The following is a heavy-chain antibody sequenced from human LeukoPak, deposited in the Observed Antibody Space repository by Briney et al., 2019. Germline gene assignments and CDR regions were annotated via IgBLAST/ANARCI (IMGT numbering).Heavy chain of an antibody. J-gene: IGHJ3*02. CDR3: VKDLGSGRNPDAFDI. Sequence: GGSLRLSCAASGFTFSSYAMSWVRQAPGKGLEWVSGISGSGGTTYYADSVKGRFTISRDNSKNTLYLQLNSLRPEDTAVYYCVKDLGSGRNPDAFDIWGQGTMVTVSS. D-gene: IGHD1-26*01. CDR2: ISGSGGTT. V-gene: IGHV3-23*01. CDR1: GFTFSSYA.